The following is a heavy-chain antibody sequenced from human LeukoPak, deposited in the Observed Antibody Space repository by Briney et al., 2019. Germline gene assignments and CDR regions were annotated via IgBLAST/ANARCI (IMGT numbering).Heavy chain of an antibody. CDR3: ASSRGYYDFWSSPLYFDY. D-gene: IGHD3-3*01. Sequence: SETLSLTCTVSGGSISSYYWSWIRQPPVKGLEWIGYIYYSGSTNYNPSLKSRVTISVDTSKNQFSLKLSSVTAADTAVYYCASSRGYYDFWSSPLYFDYWGQGTLVTVSS. V-gene: IGHV4-59*01. CDR2: IYYSGST. CDR1: GGSISSYY. J-gene: IGHJ4*02.